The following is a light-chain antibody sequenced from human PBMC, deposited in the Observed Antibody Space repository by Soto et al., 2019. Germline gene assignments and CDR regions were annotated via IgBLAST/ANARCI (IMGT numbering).Light chain of an antibody. Sequence: DVQMTQTPSSLSASVGDRVILTCRASQSIGNWLAWYQQKPGKAPKLLIYKASSLESGVPTRFSGSGSGTDFTLTISNLQPGDSALYFCQESYSTPLAFGGGTRVEIK. V-gene: IGKV1-5*03. CDR3: QESYSTPLA. CDR1: QSIGNW. J-gene: IGKJ4*01. CDR2: KAS.